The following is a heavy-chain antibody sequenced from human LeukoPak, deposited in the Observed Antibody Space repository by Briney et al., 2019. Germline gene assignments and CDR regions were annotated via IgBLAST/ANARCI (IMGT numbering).Heavy chain of an antibody. CDR3: ARGGYSYGIGPPDY. CDR2: IYYSGST. V-gene: IGHV4-30-4*01. D-gene: IGHD5-18*01. Sequence: ASQTLSFTCTVSGCSISSGDYYWRWIRQPPGKGLEWIGYIYYSGSTYYNPPLKSRVTISVDTSKNQFSLKLSSVTAADTAVYYCARGGYSYGIGPPDYWGQGTLVTVSS. J-gene: IGHJ4*02. CDR1: GCSISSGDYY.